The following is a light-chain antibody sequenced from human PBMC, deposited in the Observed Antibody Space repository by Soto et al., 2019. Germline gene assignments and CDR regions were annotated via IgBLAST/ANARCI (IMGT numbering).Light chain of an antibody. CDR1: ESLFGF. CDR2: GVS. J-gene: IGKJ2*01. V-gene: IGKV3-15*01. CDR3: QSYNDWPFA. Sequence: DIVLTQSPATLSVSPGDRVTLSCRASESLFGFLAWYQQKPGQAPRLLMYGVSTRATGIPARFSGGGSETDFTLTISSLQSEDSAFYFCQSYNDWPFASGLGTRLEI.